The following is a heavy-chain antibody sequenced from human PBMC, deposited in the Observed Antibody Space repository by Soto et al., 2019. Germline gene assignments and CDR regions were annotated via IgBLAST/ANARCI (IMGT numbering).Heavy chain of an antibody. CDR3: IQSRCGGDCLQSYASYYYYGMDV. V-gene: IGHV2-5*02. CDR2: IYWDDDK. J-gene: IGHJ6*02. Sequence: SGPTLVNPTQTLTLTCTFSAFSLSTGGVGVGWIRQPPGEALEWLALIYWDDDKRYSPSLRSRLTITKDTSKNQVVLTMTNMDPVDTATYYCIQSRCGGDCLQSYASYYYYGMDVWGQGTTVTV. D-gene: IGHD2-21*02. CDR1: AFSLSTGGVG.